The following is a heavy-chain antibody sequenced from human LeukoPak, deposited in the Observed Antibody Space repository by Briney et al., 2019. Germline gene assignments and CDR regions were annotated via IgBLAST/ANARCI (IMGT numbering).Heavy chain of an antibody. J-gene: IGHJ6*02. V-gene: IGHV1-18*01. CDR2: ISADSGIT. Sequence: ASVKVSCKASGYTFTSYGISWVRQAPGQGLEWMGWISADSGITNYAEKVQGRVTMTTDTSTSTACMELRSLRSDDTAVYYCARDSSYPDYYYYYGIDVWGQGTAVTVSS. CDR1: GYTFTSYG. CDR3: ARDSSYPDYYYYYGIDV.